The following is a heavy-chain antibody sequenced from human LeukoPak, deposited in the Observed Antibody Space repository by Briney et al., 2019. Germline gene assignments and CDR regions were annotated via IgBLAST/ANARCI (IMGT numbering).Heavy chain of an antibody. Sequence: SETLSLTCTVSGGSISSHYWSWIRQPPGKGLEWIGYIHYRGSTNYNPSLKSRVTISIDTSQNQFSLKLNSVTAADTAVYYCARTSAYGSNAIDIWGQGTMVTVSS. CDR1: GGSISSHY. D-gene: IGHD4-17*01. CDR2: IHYRGST. J-gene: IGHJ3*02. V-gene: IGHV4-59*11. CDR3: ARTSAYGSNAIDI.